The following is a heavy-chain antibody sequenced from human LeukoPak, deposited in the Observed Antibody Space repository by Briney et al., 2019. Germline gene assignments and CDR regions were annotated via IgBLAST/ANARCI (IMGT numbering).Heavy chain of an antibody. CDR2: INPNSGGT. V-gene: IGHV1-2*02. CDR3: ARGAEAYISIFGVANPDGMVV. J-gene: IGHJ6*02. CDR1: GYTFTGYY. D-gene: IGHD3-3*01. Sequence: ASVKVSCKASGYTFTGYYMHWVRQAPGQGLERRGWINPNSGGTNYAQKFQGTVTLTRDTYISTAYMELSRLGSDETAVYYCARGAEAYISIFGVANPDGMVVWGQGTTVTVSS.